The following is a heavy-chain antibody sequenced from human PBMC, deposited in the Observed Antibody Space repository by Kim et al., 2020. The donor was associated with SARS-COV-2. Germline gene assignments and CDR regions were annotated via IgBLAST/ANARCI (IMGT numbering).Heavy chain of an antibody. CDR1: GFTFSSYW. J-gene: IGHJ6*03. D-gene: IGHD3-22*01. CDR2: IKQDGSEK. Sequence: GGSLRLSCAASGFTFSSYWMSWVRQAPGKGLEWVANIKQDGSEKYYVDSVKGRFTISRDNAKNSLYLQMNSLRAEDTAVYYCARGGYYDSSGYYYRTGGDYYYMDVWGKGTTVTVSS. CDR3: ARGGYYDSSGYYYRTGGDYYYMDV. V-gene: IGHV3-7*01.